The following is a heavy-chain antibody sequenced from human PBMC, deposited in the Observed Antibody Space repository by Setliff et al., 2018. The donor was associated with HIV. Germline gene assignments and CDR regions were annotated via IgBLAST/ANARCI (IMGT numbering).Heavy chain of an antibody. V-gene: IGHV1-46*01. CDR3: ARVQTVIPPSFDH. D-gene: IGHD3-16*02. CDR1: GGTFSSYA. CDR2: LNPNGGST. Sequence: GASVKVSCKASGGTFSSYAISWVRQAPGQGLEWLGTLNPNGGSTTYAQKFQGRVTMTRDTSTSTVYMELRSLRSEDTAVYYCARVQTVIPPSFDHWGQGILVTVSS. J-gene: IGHJ4*02.